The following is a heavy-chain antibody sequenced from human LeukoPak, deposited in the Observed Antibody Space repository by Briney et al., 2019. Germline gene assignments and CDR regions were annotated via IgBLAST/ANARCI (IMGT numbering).Heavy chain of an antibody. Sequence: PGGSLRLSCVGSGFTFNNYAMSWVRQAPGKGLEWVSSISSSSSYIYYADSVKGRFTISRDNAKNSLYLQMNSLRAEDTAVYYCARERVVPAAMKGYYYMDVWGKGTTVTVSS. CDR3: ARERVVPAAMKGYYYMDV. V-gene: IGHV3-21*01. CDR2: ISSSSSYI. CDR1: GFTFNNYA. D-gene: IGHD2-2*01. J-gene: IGHJ6*03.